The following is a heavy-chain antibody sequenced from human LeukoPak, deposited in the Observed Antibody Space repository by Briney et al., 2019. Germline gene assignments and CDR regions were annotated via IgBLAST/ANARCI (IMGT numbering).Heavy chain of an antibody. Sequence: ASVKVSCKASGYTFTGYYTHWVRQAPGQGLEWMGWINPNSGGTNYAQKFQGRVTMTRDTSISTAYMELSRLRSDDTAVYYCARDTEMATITGYYYYYMDVWGKGTTVTVSS. CDR2: INPNSGGT. J-gene: IGHJ6*03. D-gene: IGHD5-24*01. CDR1: GYTFTGYY. CDR3: ARDTEMATITGYYYYYMDV. V-gene: IGHV1-2*02.